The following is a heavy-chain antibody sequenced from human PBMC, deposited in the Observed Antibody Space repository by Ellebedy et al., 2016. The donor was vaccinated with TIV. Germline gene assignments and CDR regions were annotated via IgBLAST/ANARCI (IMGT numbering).Heavy chain of an antibody. CDR3: ARDKITMIRGVAADYYHYYGMDV. Sequence: SETLSLXXTVSGGSISSSSYYWGWIRQPPGKGLEWIGSIYYSGSTYYNPSLKSRVTISVDTSKNQFSLKLSSVTAADTAVYYCARDKITMIRGVAADYYHYYGMDVWGQGTTVTVSS. V-gene: IGHV4-39*07. J-gene: IGHJ6*02. D-gene: IGHD3-10*01. CDR2: IYYSGST. CDR1: GGSISSSSYY.